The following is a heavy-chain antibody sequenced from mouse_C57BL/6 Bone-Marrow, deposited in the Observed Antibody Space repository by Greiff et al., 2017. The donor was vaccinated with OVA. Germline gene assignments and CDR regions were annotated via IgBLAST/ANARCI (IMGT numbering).Heavy chain of an antibody. Sequence: QVQLQQSGAELVRPGTSVKVSCKASGYAFTNYLIEWVKQRPGQGLEWIGVINPGSGGTNYNEKFKGKATLTADKSSSTAYLQLSSLTSEDSAVYFCASRGVYYGNYYFDYWGQGTTLTVSS. V-gene: IGHV1-54*01. D-gene: IGHD2-1*01. CDR1: GYAFTNYL. CDR3: ASRGVYYGNYYFDY. J-gene: IGHJ2*01. CDR2: INPGSGGT.